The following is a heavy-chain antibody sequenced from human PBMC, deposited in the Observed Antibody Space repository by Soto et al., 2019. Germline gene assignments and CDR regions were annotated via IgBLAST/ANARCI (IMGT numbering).Heavy chain of an antibody. CDR3: MLGSGWKDFDY. D-gene: IGHD3-22*01. CDR2: IYYSGST. Sequence: SETLSLTCTFSGVSISSYYWILIRQPPGKGLEGIGYIYYSGSTYYNPSLKSRVTISVDTSKNQFSLKLRSVTAADTAVYYCMLGSGWKDFDYWGQGTLVTSPQ. J-gene: IGHJ4*02. V-gene: IGHV4-59*04. CDR1: GVSISSYY.